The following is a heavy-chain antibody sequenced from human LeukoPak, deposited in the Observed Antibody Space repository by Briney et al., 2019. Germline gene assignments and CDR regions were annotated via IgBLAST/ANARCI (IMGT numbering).Heavy chain of an antibody. V-gene: IGHV3-30*03. CDR2: ISYDGSNK. Sequence: GGSLRLSCAVSGFSVRTPYMSWVRQAPGKGLEWVAVISYDGSNKYYADSVKGRFSISRDNSKNTLYLQMNSLRAEDTAVYYCAMVRYSSSWPFDYWGQGTLVTVSS. CDR3: AMVRYSSSWPFDY. D-gene: IGHD6-13*01. J-gene: IGHJ4*02. CDR1: GFSVRTPY.